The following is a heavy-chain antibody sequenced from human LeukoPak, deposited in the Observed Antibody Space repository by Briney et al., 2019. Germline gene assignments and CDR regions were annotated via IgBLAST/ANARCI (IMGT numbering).Heavy chain of an antibody. CDR1: GFTFSSHG. V-gene: IGHV3-23*01. J-gene: IGHJ6*03. D-gene: IGHD6-13*01. CDR2: ISGSGDNT. Sequence: GGTLRLSCAASGFTFSSHGMSWVRQAPGKGLEWVSTISGSGDNTYYADSVKGRFTISRDNAKNSLYLQMNSLRAEDTAVYYCARMAAGSYYYYYYMDVWGKGTTVTISS. CDR3: ARMAAGSYYYYYYMDV.